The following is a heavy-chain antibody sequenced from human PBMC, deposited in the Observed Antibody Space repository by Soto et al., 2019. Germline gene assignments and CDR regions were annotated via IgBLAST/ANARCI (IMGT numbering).Heavy chain of an antibody. D-gene: IGHD2-21*01. CDR2: IYPADSDT. CDR3: ARLSISDSSHFDY. V-gene: IGHV5-51*01. J-gene: IGHJ4*02. Sequence: PGESLKISCKGSGYSFTSYWIGWVRQMPGKGLEWMGIIYPADSDTRYSPSFQGQVTISADKSISTAYLQWRSLKASDTAMYCCARLSISDSSHFDYWGQGTQVTVSS. CDR1: GYSFTSYW.